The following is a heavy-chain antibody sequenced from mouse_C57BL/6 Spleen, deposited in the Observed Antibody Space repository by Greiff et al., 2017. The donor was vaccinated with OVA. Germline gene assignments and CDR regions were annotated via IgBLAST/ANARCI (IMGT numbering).Heavy chain of an antibody. CDR3: ARQSLRRRFDY. CDR2: INPGSGGT. CDR1: GYAFTNYL. J-gene: IGHJ2*01. Sequence: VQLQQSGAELVRPGTSVKVSCKASGYAFTNYLIEWVKQRPGQGLEWIGVINPGSGGTNYNEKFKGKATLTADKSSSTAYMQLSSLTSEDSAVYFCARQSLRRRFDYWGQGTTLTVSS. V-gene: IGHV1-54*01. D-gene: IGHD2-12*01.